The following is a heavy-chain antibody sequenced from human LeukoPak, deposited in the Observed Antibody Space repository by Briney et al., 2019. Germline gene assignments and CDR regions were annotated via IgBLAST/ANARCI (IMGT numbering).Heavy chain of an antibody. CDR2: ISAYNGNT. CDR3: ARHYGGNPLDAFDI. V-gene: IGHV1-18*01. CDR1: GYTFTSYG. D-gene: IGHD4-23*01. J-gene: IGHJ3*02. Sequence: ASVKVSCKASGYTFTSYGISWVRQAPGQGLEWMGWISAYNGNTNYAQKLQGRVTMTTDTSTSTAYMELRSRRSDDTAVYYCARHYGGNPLDAFDIWGQGTMVTVSS.